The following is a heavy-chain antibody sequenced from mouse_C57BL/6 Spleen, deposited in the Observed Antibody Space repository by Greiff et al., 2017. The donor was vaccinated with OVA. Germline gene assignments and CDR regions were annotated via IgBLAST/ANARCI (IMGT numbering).Heavy chain of an antibody. J-gene: IGHJ4*01. CDR3: TTLWLLHAMDY. CDR2: IDPENGDT. D-gene: IGHD2-3*01. CDR1: GFNIKDDY. Sequence: VQLQQSGAELVRPGASVKLSCTASGFNIKDDYMHWVKQRPEQGLEWIGWIDPENGDTEYASKFQGKATITAATSSNTAYLQLSSLTSEDTAVYYCTTLWLLHAMDYWGQGTSVTVSS. V-gene: IGHV14-4*01.